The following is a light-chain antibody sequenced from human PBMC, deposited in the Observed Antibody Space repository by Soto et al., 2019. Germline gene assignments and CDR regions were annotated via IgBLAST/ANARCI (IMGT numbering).Light chain of an antibody. Sequence: EIVLTQSPGTLSLSPGERATLSCRASQSVSSSYLAWYQQKPGQAPRLLIYGASSRATGIPDRFSGSGSGTDFTLTINRLEPEDIAVYYCQQYGSSGYTFGQGTKLAIK. J-gene: IGKJ2*01. V-gene: IGKV3-20*01. CDR1: QSVSSSY. CDR3: QQYGSSGYT. CDR2: GAS.